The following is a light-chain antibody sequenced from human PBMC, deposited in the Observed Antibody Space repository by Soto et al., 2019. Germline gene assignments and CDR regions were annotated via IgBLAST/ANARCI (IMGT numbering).Light chain of an antibody. J-gene: IGKJ1*01. CDR2: KAS. V-gene: IGKV2-30*01. CDR1: QSLVYSDGNSY. CDR3: MQGTHWPWT. Sequence: DAVISHSPLSLPFALLQPSAISCMSSQSLVYSDGNSYLNWFQQRPGQSPRRLIYKASNRDPGVPDRFSGSGSGTDFTLKITRVEAEDVGVYYCMQGTHWPWTFGQGTKVDIK.